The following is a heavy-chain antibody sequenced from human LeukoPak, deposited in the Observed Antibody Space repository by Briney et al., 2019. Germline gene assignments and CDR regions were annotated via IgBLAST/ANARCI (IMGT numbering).Heavy chain of an antibody. J-gene: IGHJ5*02. V-gene: IGHV1-2*02. Sequence: ASVKVSCKASGYTFTGYYMHWVRQAPGQGLEWMGWINPNSGGTNYAQKFQGRVTMTRDTSISTAYMELSRLRSDDTAAYYCARVDGYCSSTSCYGGGWFDPWGQGTLVTVSS. CDR2: INPNSGGT. D-gene: IGHD2-2*01. CDR3: ARVDGYCSSTSCYGGGWFDP. CDR1: GYTFTGYY.